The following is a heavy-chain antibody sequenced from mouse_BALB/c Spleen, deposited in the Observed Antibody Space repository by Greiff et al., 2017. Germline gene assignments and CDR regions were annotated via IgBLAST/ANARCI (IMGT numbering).Heavy chain of an antibody. CDR1: GYTFTSYW. D-gene: IGHD1-2*01. CDR2: IYPGSGST. CDR3: TRTGLRLPYYFDY. V-gene: IGHV1S22*01. Sequence: LKQPGSELVRPGASVKLSCKASGYTFTSYWMHWVKQRPGQGLEWIGNIYPGSGSTNYDEKFKSKATLTVDTSSSTAYMQLSSLTSEDSAVYYCTRTGLRLPYYFDYWGQGTTLTVSS. J-gene: IGHJ2*01.